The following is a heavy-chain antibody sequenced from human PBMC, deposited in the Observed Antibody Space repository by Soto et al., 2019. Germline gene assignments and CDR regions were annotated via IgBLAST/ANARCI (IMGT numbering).Heavy chain of an antibody. Sequence: ASVKVSCKASGYTFTSYGISWVRQANGQGLEWMGWISAYNGNTNYAQKLQGRVTMTTDTSTSTAYMELRSLRSDDTAVYYCARDEAWNHGNDAFDIWGQGTMVTVSS. CDR2: ISAYNGNT. D-gene: IGHD1-1*01. V-gene: IGHV1-18*01. CDR1: GYTFTSYG. J-gene: IGHJ3*02. CDR3: ARDEAWNHGNDAFDI.